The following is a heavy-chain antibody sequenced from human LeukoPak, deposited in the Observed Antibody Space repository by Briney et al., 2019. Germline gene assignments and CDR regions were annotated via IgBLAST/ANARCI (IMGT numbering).Heavy chain of an antibody. D-gene: IGHD6-19*01. CDR3: ARYIAVAGTYYYYGMDV. CDR2: INTNTGNP. CDR1: GYTFTSYA. J-gene: IGHJ6*02. V-gene: IGHV7-4-1*02. Sequence: ASVKVSCKASGYTFTSYAMNWVRQAPGQGLEWMGWINTNTGNPTYAQGFTGRFVLSLDASVSTAYLQISSLKAEDTAVYYCARYIAVAGTYYYYGMDVWGQGTTVTVSS.